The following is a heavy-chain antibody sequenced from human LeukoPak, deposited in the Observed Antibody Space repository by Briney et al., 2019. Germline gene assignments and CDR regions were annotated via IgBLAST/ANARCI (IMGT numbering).Heavy chain of an antibody. CDR1: GFTFSSYW. J-gene: IGHJ4*02. V-gene: IGHV3-11*05. CDR3: ARGASDFDY. CDR2: ISSSSGST. Sequence: GGSLRLSCAASGFTFSSYWMSWIRQAPGKGLEWVSYISSSSGSTNYADPVRGRFTISRDDAKNSFYMQMNSLRAEDTAVYYCARGASDFDYWGQGTLVTVSS.